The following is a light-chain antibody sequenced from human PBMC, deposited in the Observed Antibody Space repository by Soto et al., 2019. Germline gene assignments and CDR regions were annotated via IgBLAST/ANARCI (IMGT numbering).Light chain of an antibody. Sequence: QSALTQPASVSGSPGQSITISCTGTSSDVGGYNYVSWYQHYPGKAPKLVIYDVTYRPSGVSNRFSGSKSDSTASLTISGLQAEDEADYYCSSYTRASALVVFGGGTQLTVL. CDR1: SSDVGGYNY. CDR2: DVT. V-gene: IGLV2-14*03. CDR3: SSYTRASALVV. J-gene: IGLJ2*01.